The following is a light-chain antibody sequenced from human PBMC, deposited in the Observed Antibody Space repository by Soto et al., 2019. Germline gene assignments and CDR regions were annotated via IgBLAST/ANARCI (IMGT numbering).Light chain of an antibody. Sequence: QSALTQPPSVSGSPGQSVTISCTVTSSDVGDYEHVSWYQQAPGTAPKLIIYVDSDRPSGVSNRFSGSKSGNTASLTISGLQPEDEADYYCSSYTTSDTLIFGGGTKLTVL. CDR3: SSYTTSDTLI. J-gene: IGLJ2*01. CDR2: VDS. V-gene: IGLV2-18*02. CDR1: SSDVGDYEH.